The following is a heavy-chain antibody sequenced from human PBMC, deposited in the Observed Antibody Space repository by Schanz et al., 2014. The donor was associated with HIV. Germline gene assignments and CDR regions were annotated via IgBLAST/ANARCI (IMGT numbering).Heavy chain of an antibody. CDR2: INSDGSST. Sequence: EVQLLESGGGLEQPGGSLRLSCAASGFNFNNYAMTWVRQAPGKGLEWVSRINSDGSSTNYADSVKGRLTISRDNAKNTLYLQMNSLRAEDTAVYYCAKMARSVAANTNFDYWGQGTLVTVSS. CDR1: GFNFNNYA. CDR3: AKMARSVAANTNFDY. V-gene: IGHV3-23*01. J-gene: IGHJ4*02. D-gene: IGHD6-19*01.